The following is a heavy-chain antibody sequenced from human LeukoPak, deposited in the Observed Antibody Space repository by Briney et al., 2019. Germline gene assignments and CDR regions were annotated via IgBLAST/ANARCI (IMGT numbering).Heavy chain of an antibody. V-gene: IGHV4-30-2*01. J-gene: IGHJ6*02. CDR3: ARRDDYYYGMDV. CDR2: IYHSGST. CDR1: GGSISSGGYY. Sequence: SQTLSLTCTVSGGSISSGGYYWSWIRQPPGKGLEWIGYIYHSGSTYYNPSLKSRVTISVDTSKNQLSLKLSSVTAADTAVYYCARRDDYYYGMDVWGQGTTVTVSS.